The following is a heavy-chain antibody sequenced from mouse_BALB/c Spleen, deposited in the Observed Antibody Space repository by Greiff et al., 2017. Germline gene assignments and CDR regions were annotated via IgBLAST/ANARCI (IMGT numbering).Heavy chain of an antibody. J-gene: IGHJ4*01. V-gene: IGHV1-87*01. CDR3: ARYWDAMDY. Sequence: QVQLQQSGAELARPGASVKLSCKASGYTFTSYWMQWVKQRPGQGLEWIGAIYPGDGDTRYTQKFKGKATLTADKSSSTAYMQLSSLASEDSAVYYCARYWDAMDYWGQGTSVTVSS. CDR1: GYTFTSYW. D-gene: IGHD4-1*01. CDR2: IYPGDGDT.